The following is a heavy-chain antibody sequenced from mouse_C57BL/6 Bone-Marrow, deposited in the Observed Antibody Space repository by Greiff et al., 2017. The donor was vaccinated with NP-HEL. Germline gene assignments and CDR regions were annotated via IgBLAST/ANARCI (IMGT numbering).Heavy chain of an antibody. D-gene: IGHD1-1*01. V-gene: IGHV1-72*01. J-gene: IGHJ4*01. CDR3: ASTVVATGDYAMDY. CDR2: IDPNSGGT. Sequence: QVQLKQPGAELVKPGASVKLSCKASGYTFTSYWMHWVKQRPGRGLEWIGRIDPNSGGTKYNEKFKSKATLTVDKPSSTAYMQLSSLTSEDSAVYYCASTVVATGDYAMDYWGQGTSVTVSS. CDR1: GYTFTSYW.